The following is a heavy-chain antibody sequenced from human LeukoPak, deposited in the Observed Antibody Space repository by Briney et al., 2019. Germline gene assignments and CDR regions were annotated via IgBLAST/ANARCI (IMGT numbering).Heavy chain of an antibody. Sequence: GGSLRLSCAASGFTFSGYWMSWVRQAPGKGLEWVANINKDGSEKHYVDSVGGRFTISRDNAENSLYLQMNSLRAEDTAVYYCARAARDGYNWGELDYWGQGTLVTVSS. D-gene: IGHD5-24*01. J-gene: IGHJ4*02. CDR1: GFTFSGYW. CDR2: INKDGSEK. CDR3: ARAARDGYNWGELDY. V-gene: IGHV3-7*01.